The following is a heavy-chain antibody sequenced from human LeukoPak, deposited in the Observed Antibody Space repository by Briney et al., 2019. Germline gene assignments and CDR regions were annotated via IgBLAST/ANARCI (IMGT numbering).Heavy chain of an antibody. CDR3: ARVQMSRGAFDI. V-gene: IGHV4-31*03. CDR2: IYYSGST. CDR1: GGSISSGGYY. J-gene: IGHJ3*02. Sequence: PSQTLSLTCTVSGGSISSGGYYWSWIRQHPGKGLEWIGYIYYSGSTYYNPSIKSRVTISVDTSKNQFSLKLSSVTAADTAVYYCARVQMSRGAFDIWGQGTMVTVSS. D-gene: IGHD5-24*01.